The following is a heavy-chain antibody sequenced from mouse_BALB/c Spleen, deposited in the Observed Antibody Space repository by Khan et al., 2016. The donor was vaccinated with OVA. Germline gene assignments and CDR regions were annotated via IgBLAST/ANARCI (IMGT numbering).Heavy chain of an antibody. J-gene: IGHJ2*01. CDR2: IYPGTDNT. CDR1: GYTFTNYW. D-gene: IGHD2-10*02. Sequence: VELVESGAELVRPGASVKLSCKTSGYTFTNYWIHWVKQRPGKGLELIARIYPGTDNTYYNEKLKGKATLTVDKSSSTAYLQLRSLKSEDSAVYFCAREYAWYCLDYWGQGTTLTVSS. CDR3: AREYAWYCLDY. V-gene: IGHV1-76*01.